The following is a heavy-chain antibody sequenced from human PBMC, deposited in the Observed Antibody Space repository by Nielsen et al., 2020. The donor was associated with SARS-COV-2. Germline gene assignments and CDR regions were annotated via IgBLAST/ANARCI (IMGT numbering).Heavy chain of an antibody. CDR1: GGSISSSSYY. J-gene: IGHJ5*02. CDR3: ASMGGLITGTEGSWFDP. V-gene: IGHV4-39*07. CDR2: IYYSGST. Sequence: SETLSLTCTVSGGSISSSSYYWGWIRQPPGKGLEWIGSIYYSGSTYYNPSLKSRVTISVDTSKNQFSLKLSSVTAADTAVYYCASMGGLITGTEGSWFDPWGQGTLVTVSS. D-gene: IGHD1-20*01.